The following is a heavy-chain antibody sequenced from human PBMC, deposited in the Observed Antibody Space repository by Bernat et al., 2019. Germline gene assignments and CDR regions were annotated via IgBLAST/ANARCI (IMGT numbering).Heavy chain of an antibody. V-gene: IGHV3-21*01. D-gene: IGHD5-12*01. J-gene: IGHJ4*02. CDR3: ARGRVATIDFGY. CDR1: GFTFSSYS. CDR2: ISCSSSYI. Sequence: EVQLVESGGGLVKPGGSLRLSCAASGFTFSSYSMNWVRQAPGKGLDGVSSISCSSSYIYYAGSVKGRFTISRDNAKNSLYLQMNSLRAEDTAVYYCARGRVATIDFGYWGQGTLVTVSS.